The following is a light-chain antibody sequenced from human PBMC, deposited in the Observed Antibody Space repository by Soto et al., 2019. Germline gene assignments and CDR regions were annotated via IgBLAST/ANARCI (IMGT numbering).Light chain of an antibody. J-gene: IGKJ5*01. CDR3: HHYANSPLIT. CDR1: QSVSNY. V-gene: IGKV3-20*01. CDR2: GAS. Sequence: VFTQSPASLSFSQGERSTLSCRASQSVSNYLAWYQQKPGQAHRLLIYGASRRATGIPDRFSGSGSGTDFTLTISRVEPEDFAVYFCHHYANSPLITSCRGTRLEIK.